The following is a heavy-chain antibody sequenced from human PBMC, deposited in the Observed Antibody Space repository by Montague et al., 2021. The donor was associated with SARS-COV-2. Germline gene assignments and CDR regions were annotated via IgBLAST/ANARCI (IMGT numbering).Heavy chain of an antibody. V-gene: IGHV4-39*01. CDR3: ARLVETYYYYYGMDV. Sequence: SETLSLTCTVSGGSISSSSYYWGWIRQPPGKGLEWIGSIYYSGSTYYNPSLKSRVTISVDTSKSQFSLKLSSVTAADTAVYYCARLVETYYYYYGMDVWGQGTTVTVSS. J-gene: IGHJ6*02. D-gene: IGHD4-23*01. CDR1: GGSISSSSYY. CDR2: IYYSGST.